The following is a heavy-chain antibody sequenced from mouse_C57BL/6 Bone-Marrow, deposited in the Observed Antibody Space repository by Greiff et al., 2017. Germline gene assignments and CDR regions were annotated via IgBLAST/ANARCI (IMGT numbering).Heavy chain of an antibody. J-gene: IGHJ3*01. CDR1: GYTFTSYW. D-gene: IGHD2-1*01. Sequence: VKLQQSGAELVKPGASVKLSCKASGYTFTSYWMHWVKQRPGQGLEWIGMIHPNSGSTNYNEKFKSKATLTVDKSSSTTYMQLSSLTSEDSAVYYCARWTLWYPSWGQGTLVTVSA. V-gene: IGHV1-64*01. CDR3: ARWTLWYPS. CDR2: IHPNSGST.